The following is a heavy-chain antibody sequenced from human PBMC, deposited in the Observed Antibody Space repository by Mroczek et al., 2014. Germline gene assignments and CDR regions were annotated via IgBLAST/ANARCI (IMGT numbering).Heavy chain of an antibody. J-gene: IGHJ4*02. CDR2: INHSGST. CDR1: GGSFSGYY. CDR3: ARQTRIAVAAFDY. V-gene: IGHV4-34*01. Sequence: QVQLQESGAGLLKPSETLSLTCAVYGGSFSGYYWSWIRQPPGKGLEWIGEINHSGSTNYNPSLKSRVTISVDTSKNQFSLKLSSVTAADTAVYYCARQTRIAVAAFDYWGQGTLVTVSS. D-gene: IGHD6-19*01.